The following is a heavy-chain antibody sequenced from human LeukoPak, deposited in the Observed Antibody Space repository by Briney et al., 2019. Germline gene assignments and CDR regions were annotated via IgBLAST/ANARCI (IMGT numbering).Heavy chain of an antibody. Sequence: SETLSLTCTVSGGSISSGGYYWSWIRRHPGKGLEWIGYIYYSGSTYYNPSLKSRVTISVDTSKNQFSLKLSSVTAADTAVYYCARVLSSGYFDYWGQGTLVTVSS. CDR2: IYYSGST. CDR3: ARVLSSGYFDY. D-gene: IGHD3-22*01. CDR1: GGSISSGGYY. V-gene: IGHV4-31*03. J-gene: IGHJ4*02.